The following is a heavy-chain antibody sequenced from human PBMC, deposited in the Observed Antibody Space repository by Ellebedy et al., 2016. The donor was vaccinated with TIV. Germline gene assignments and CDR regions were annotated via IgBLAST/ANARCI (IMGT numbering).Heavy chain of an antibody. J-gene: IGHJ4*02. CDR3: AGGSGSSLDY. CDR1: GGSISSSSYY. CDR2: IYYSGST. V-gene: IGHV4-39*07. D-gene: IGHD3-10*01. Sequence: SETLSLXCTVSGGSISSSSYYWGWIRQPPGKGLEWIGSIYYSGSTYYNPSLKSRVTISVDTSKNQFSLKLSSVTAADTAVYYCAGGSGSSLDYWGQGTLVTVSS.